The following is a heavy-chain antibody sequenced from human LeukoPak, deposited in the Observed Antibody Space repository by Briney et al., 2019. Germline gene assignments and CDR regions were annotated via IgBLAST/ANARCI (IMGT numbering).Heavy chain of an antibody. CDR2: INPNSGGT. Sequence: ASVKVSCKASGYTFTGYYMHWVRQAPGQGLEWMGWINPNSGGTNYAQKFQGRVTMTRDTSISTAYMELSRLRSDDTAVYYCATPRDGYHNWFDPWGQGTLVTVSS. J-gene: IGHJ5*02. CDR1: GYTFTGYY. V-gene: IGHV1-2*02. D-gene: IGHD5-12*01. CDR3: ATPRDGYHNWFDP.